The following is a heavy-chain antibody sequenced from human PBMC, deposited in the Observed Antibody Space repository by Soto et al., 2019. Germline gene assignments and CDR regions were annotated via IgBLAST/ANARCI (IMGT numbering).Heavy chain of an antibody. D-gene: IGHD4-17*01. CDR3: ARGVTVTTIWFDP. CDR1: GGSISIYY. Sequence: QVQLQESGPGLVKPSETLSLTCTGSGGSISIYYWSWIRQPPGKGLELLGYIYYSGSTNDTPYLKSRFNISVDTSKNQFSLKLSSVPAADTAVYYCARGVTVTTIWFDPWGQGPLVSVSS. V-gene: IGHV4-59*01. CDR2: IYYSGST. J-gene: IGHJ5*02.